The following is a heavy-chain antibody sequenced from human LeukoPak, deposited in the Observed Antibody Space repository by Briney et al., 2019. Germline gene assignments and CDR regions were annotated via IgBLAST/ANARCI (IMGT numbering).Heavy chain of an antibody. CDR2: IKSKTDGETT. CDR1: GFTFSNAW. V-gene: IGHV3-15*01. J-gene: IGHJ4*02. CDR3: TTDRPDY. Sequence: GGSLRLSCAASGFTFSNAWMSWVRQAPGTGLEWVGSIKSKTDGETTDYAAPVKGRFTISRDDSKNTLYLQTNSLKTEDTAVYYCTTDRPDYWGQGTLVTVSS. D-gene: IGHD6-6*01.